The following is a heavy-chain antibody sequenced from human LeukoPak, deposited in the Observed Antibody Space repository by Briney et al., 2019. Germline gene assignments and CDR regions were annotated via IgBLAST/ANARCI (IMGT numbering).Heavy chain of an antibody. Sequence: KPSETLSLTCAVYGGSFSGYYWTWIRQPPGKGLEWLGEINHSGSTNYNPSLKSRVSISVDTSKNQFSLKLSSVTAADTAVYYCARHSRTYYDILTGPYGGSFDYWGQRTLVTVSS. J-gene: IGHJ4*02. CDR2: INHSGST. D-gene: IGHD3-9*01. CDR3: ARHSRTYYDILTGPYGGSFDY. V-gene: IGHV4-34*01. CDR1: GGSFSGYY.